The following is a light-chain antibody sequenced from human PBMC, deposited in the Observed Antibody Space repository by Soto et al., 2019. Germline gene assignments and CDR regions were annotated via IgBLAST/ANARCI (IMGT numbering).Light chain of an antibody. CDR3: QQSYSTLPYS. J-gene: IGKJ2*01. CDR2: AAS. Sequence: DIQMTQSPSSQSASVGDRVTIACRASQNIGNYLNWYQQKLGKAPKFLIDAASNLQGGVTSRFSVSGSGTNFTLTISSLRPEDFATYYCQQSYSTLPYSFGQGTKLE. V-gene: IGKV1-39*01. CDR1: QNIGNY.